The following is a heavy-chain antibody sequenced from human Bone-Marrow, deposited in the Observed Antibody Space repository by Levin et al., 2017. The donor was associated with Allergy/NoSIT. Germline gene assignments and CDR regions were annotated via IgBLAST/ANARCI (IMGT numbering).Heavy chain of an antibody. CDR2: ISGSGNTI. J-gene: IGHJ2*01. D-gene: IGHD6-13*01. CDR3: AGKPLSSWLYWYFDV. CDR1: GFSFSIYE. V-gene: IGHV3-48*03. Sequence: GASVKVSCAASGFSFSIYEMNWVRQAPGKGLEWISYISGSGNTIYYADSVKGRFTISRDNAKNSLYLQVNSLRAEDTAVYYCAGKPLSSWLYWYFDVWGRGTLVTVSS.